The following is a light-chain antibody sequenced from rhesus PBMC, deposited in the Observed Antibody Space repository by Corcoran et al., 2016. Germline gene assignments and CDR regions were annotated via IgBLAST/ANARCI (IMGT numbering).Light chain of an antibody. Sequence: DIQMTQSPSSLSASVGDTVTITCRASQGISSYLAWYQQKPGKAPKPLIYYASNLESGVPSRFSGSGSGTEFTLPISSLQPEDFATYYCQQYNSAPYSFGQGTKVEIK. CDR1: QGISSY. J-gene: IGKJ2*01. V-gene: IGKV1-37*01. CDR2: YAS. CDR3: QQYNSAPYS.